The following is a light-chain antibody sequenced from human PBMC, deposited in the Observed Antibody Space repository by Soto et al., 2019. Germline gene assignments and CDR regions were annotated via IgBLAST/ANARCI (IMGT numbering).Light chain of an antibody. CDR2: GAS. V-gene: IGKV3-15*01. Sequence: IVMTQSPATLSVSPGERATLSCRASQSVNSNVAWYQQKPGQAPNLLMYGASTRATGIPARFSGSGSGSEFTLIISSLQSEDFAVYFCQQYNYWPGTFGQGTKVEI. J-gene: IGKJ1*01. CDR3: QQYNYWPGT. CDR1: QSVNSN.